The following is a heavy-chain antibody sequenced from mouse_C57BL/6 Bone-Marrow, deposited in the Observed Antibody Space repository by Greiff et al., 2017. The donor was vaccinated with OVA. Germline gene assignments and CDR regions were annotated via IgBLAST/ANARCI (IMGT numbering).Heavy chain of an antibody. CDR3: TTGGSSFAY. J-gene: IGHJ3*01. Sequence: EVQLQQSGAELVRPGASVKLSCTASGFNIKDDYMHWVKQRPEQGLEWIGWIDPENGDTEYASKFQGKATITADTSSNTAYRQLSSLTSEDTAVYYCTTGGSSFAYWGQGTLVTVSA. CDR2: IDPENGDT. CDR1: GFNIKDDY. D-gene: IGHD1-3*01. V-gene: IGHV14-4*01.